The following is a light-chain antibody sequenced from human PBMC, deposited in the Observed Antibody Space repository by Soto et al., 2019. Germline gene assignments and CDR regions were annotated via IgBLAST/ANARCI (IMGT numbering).Light chain of an antibody. CDR1: QSVGHW. J-gene: IGKJ1*01. CDR3: QQYKTSPLT. Sequence: DIRMTQSPSTQSASIGDRVTITCRASQSVGHWLAWYQQKPGRAPKFLIYDASSLESGVPSRFSGGGSGTEFTLTISSLQPDDFATYYCQQYKTSPLTFGEGTKVEIK. V-gene: IGKV1-5*03. CDR2: DAS.